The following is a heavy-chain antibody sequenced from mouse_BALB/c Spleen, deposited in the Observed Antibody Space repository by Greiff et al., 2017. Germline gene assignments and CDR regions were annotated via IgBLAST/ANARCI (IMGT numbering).Heavy chain of an antibody. CDR2: ISSGSSTI. CDR1: GFTFSSFG. Sequence: VMLVESGGGLVQPGGSRKLSCAASGFTFSSFGMHWVRQAPEKGLEWVAYISSGSSTIYYADTVKGRFTISRDNPKNTLFLQMTSLRSEDTAMYYCARGAYGSGYWYFDVWGAGTTVTVSS. J-gene: IGHJ1*01. CDR3: ARGAYGSGYWYFDV. V-gene: IGHV5-17*02. D-gene: IGHD1-1*01.